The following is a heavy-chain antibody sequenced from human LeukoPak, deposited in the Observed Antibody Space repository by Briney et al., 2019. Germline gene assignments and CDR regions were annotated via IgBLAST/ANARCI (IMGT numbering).Heavy chain of an antibody. Sequence: ASVKVSCKASGYTFTGYYIHWLRQAPGQGLEWMGRTNPHTGGTNYAQKFQGRVTMTRDRSISTAYMELNSLRSDDTALYYCARASNDYDSSGHPYFDYWGQGTLLTVSS. D-gene: IGHD3-22*01. V-gene: IGHV1-2*06. CDR1: GYTFTGYY. CDR3: ARASNDYDSSGHPYFDY. J-gene: IGHJ4*02. CDR2: TNPHTGGT.